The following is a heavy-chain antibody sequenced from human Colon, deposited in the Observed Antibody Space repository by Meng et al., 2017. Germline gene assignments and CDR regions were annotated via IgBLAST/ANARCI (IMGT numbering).Heavy chain of an antibody. CDR2: IYSSGRT. CDR1: GGSMSGYY. CDR3: ARVQRFCTGGICSNWFDP. D-gene: IGHD2-15*01. Sequence: VLLQQSGPGLAKPSAPLSLTSTVSGGSMSGYYWNWIRQPAGKGLEWIGHIYSSGRTNYNPSLKSRVTISVDSSKNQFSLNLTSVTAADTAVYFCARVQRFCTGGICSNWFDPWGQGTLVTVSS. J-gene: IGHJ5*02. V-gene: IGHV4-4*07.